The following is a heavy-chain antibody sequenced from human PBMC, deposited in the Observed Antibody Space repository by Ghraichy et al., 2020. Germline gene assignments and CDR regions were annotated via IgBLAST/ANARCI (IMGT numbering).Heavy chain of an antibody. CDR1: GFTLRNSG. J-gene: IGHJ4*02. CDR2: ISGSRGST. D-gene: IGHD2-2*01. Sequence: GGSLRLSCAASGFTLRNSGMSWVRQAPGKGLEWVSVISGSRGSTYYADSVKGRFTISRDNSKNTLYLQMNSLRAEDTAVYYCAKVGELGYCSSMNCYNSQFDNWGQGTLVTVSS. CDR3: AKVGELGYCSSMNCYNSQFDN. V-gene: IGHV3-23*01.